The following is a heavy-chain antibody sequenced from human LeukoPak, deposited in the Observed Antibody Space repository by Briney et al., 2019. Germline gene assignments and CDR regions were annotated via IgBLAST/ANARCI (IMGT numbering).Heavy chain of an antibody. J-gene: IGHJ5*02. CDR3: AREWHNTQAMAMGASWFDP. D-gene: IGHD5-18*01. CDR1: GYTFIDNY. CDR2: INPGGERT. V-gene: IGHV1-46*01. Sequence: ASVKVSCKASGYTFIDNYIHWVRQAPGQGLEWVGIINPGGERTTYAQKFQGRVIMTRDMSTSTVYMELSSLRSDDTAMYYCAREWHNTQAMAMGASWFDPWGQGTLVTVSS.